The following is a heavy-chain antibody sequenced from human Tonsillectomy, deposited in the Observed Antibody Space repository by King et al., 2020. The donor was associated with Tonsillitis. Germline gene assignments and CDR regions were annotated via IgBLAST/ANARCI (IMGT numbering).Heavy chain of an antibody. CDR1: GFPVSSNY. V-gene: IGHV3-53*01. CDR3: TRDYYGSGSHCFSEH. Sequence: VQLVQSGGGLIQAGGSLRLSCAASGFPVSSNYMSWVRQAPGKGLEWVSVIYTDGTTKYAASVKGRFIISRDNSKNTLYLQMNTLRAEDTAVYYCTRDYYGSGSHCFSEHGGQGTLVSVSS. CDR2: IYTDGTT. D-gene: IGHD3-10*01. J-gene: IGHJ1*01.